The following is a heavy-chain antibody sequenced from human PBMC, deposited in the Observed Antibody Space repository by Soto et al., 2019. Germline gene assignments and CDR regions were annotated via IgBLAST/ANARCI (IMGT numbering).Heavy chain of an antibody. CDR3: AREGRYFDWLSHYYGMDV. CDR1: GFTYSTYT. V-gene: IGHV3-30-3*01. J-gene: IGHJ6*02. D-gene: IGHD3-9*01. CDR2: ISYDGNNK. Sequence: GGSLRLSCAASGFTYSTYTMHWVRQAPGKGLEWVAVISYDGNNKFYADSVKGRFTISRDSTKQTLYLQMNSLRAEDTAVYYCAREGRYFDWLSHYYGMDVWGQGTTVTVSS.